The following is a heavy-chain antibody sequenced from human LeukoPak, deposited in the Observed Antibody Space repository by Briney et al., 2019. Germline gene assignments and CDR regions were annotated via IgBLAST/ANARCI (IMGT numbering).Heavy chain of an antibody. Sequence: ASVKGSCKASGYTFTSYAMHWVRQAPGQRLEWMGWINAGNGNTKYSQKFQGRVTITRDTSASTAYMELSSLRSEDTAVYYCAKSIVVVPAAMDIWGQGTMVTVSS. CDR1: GYTFTSYA. D-gene: IGHD2-2*01. J-gene: IGHJ3*02. CDR3: AKSIVVVPAAMDI. CDR2: INAGNGNT. V-gene: IGHV1-3*01.